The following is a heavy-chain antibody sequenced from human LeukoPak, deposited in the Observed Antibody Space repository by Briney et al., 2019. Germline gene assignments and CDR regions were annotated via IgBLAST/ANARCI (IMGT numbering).Heavy chain of an antibody. CDR3: ARGRVVAATDWFDP. V-gene: IGHV4-4*02. J-gene: IGHJ5*02. D-gene: IGHD2-15*01. CDR1: GGSISSSNW. Sequence: SETLSLTCAVSGGSISSSNWWSWVRQPPGKGLEWIGEIYHSGSTNYNPSLKSRVTISVDRSKNQFSLKLSSVTAADTAVYYCARGRVVAATDWFDPWGQGTLVTVSS. CDR2: IYHSGST.